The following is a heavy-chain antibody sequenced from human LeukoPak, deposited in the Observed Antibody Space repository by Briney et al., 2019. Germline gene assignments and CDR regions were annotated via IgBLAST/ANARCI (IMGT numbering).Heavy chain of an antibody. J-gene: IGHJ1*01. CDR2: IKSDGST. D-gene: IGHD3-3*01. CDR1: GFTFSTYL. CDR3: ARAPSEIGGYYPEYFRH. V-gene: IGHV3-74*01. Sequence: PGGSPRLSCAASGFTFSTYLMHWVRQAPGKGLVWVSRIKSDGSTNYADSVKGRFTISRDNAKNTLSLQMNSLRPEDTGVYYCARAPSEIGGYYPEYFRHWGQGTLVTVSS.